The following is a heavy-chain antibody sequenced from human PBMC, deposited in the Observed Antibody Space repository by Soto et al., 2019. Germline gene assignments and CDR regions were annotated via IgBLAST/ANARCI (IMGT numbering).Heavy chain of an antibody. CDR2: ISAYNGNT. V-gene: IGHV1-18*01. D-gene: IGHD2-2*01. Sequence: ASVKVSCKASGYTFTSYGISWVRQAPGQGLEWMGWISAYNGNTNYAQKLQGRVTITTDTSTSTAYMELRSLRSDDTAVYYCARIVVPAAPIIYYYYYYMDVWGKGTTVTVSS. J-gene: IGHJ6*03. CDR3: ARIVVPAAPIIYYYYYYMDV. CDR1: GYTFTSYG.